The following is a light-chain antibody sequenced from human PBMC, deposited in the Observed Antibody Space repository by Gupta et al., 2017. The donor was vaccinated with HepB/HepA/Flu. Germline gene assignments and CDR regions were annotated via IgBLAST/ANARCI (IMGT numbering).Light chain of an antibody. CDR3: AAWDTSLNAVV. CDR1: SSNVGSNN. J-gene: IGLJ2*01. CDR2: YND. V-gene: IGLV1-44*01. Sequence: HSVLTQSTSISGTPGQRVTISCSGSSSNVGSNNVNWYQQLPGPAPKLLIYYNDERPSGVPDRISGSKSGTSASLAISGLQSEDEADYYCAAWDTSLNAVVFGGGTKLTGL.